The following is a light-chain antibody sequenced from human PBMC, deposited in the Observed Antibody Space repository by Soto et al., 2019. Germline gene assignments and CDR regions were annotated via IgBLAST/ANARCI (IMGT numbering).Light chain of an antibody. J-gene: IGKJ5*01. CDR2: DAS. CDR1: QSVSIY. Sequence: EIVLTQSPATLSLSPGERATLSCRASQSVSIYLAWYQQKPGQAPRLLIHDASSRATGIPARFSGSGSGTDFTLTISSLEPEDFAVYYCQQRSNWPITFGQGTRLEIK. CDR3: QQRSNWPIT. V-gene: IGKV3-11*01.